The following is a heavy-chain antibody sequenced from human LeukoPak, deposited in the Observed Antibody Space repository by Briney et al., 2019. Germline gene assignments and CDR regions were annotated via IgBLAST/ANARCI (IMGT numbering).Heavy chain of an antibody. CDR3: ARGHSNYGDYFDY. V-gene: IGHV3-7*01. CDR1: GFTFSSYW. CDR2: IKQDGSEK. D-gene: IGHD4-11*01. Sequence: GGSLRLSCAASGFTFSSYWMSWVRQAPGKGLEWVANIKQDGSEKYYVDSVKGRFTISRDNAKNSLDLQMNSLRAEDTAVYYCARGHSNYGDYFDYWGQGTLVTVSS. J-gene: IGHJ4*02.